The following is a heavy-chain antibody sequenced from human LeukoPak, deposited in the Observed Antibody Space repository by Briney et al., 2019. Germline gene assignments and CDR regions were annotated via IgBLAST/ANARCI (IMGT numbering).Heavy chain of an antibody. CDR3: ARVARRGTFRIPPIH. V-gene: IGHV4-34*01. CDR1: GGSLSGYY. CDR2: INHSGST. D-gene: IGHD1-1*01. Sequence: PSETLSLTCAVYGGSLSGYYWSWIRQPPGKGLEWIGEINHSGSTNYNPSLKSRVTISVDTSKNQFSLKLSSVTAADTAVYYCARVARRGTFRIPPIHWGQGTLVTVSS. J-gene: IGHJ4*02.